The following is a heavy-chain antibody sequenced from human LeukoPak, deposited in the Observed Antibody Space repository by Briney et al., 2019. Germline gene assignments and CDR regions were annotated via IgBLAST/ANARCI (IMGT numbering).Heavy chain of an antibody. Sequence: PSETLSLTCTVSGGSISSSSYYWGWIRQPPGKGLEWIGSIYYSGSTYYNPSLKSRVTISVDTSKNQFSLKLSSVTAADTAVYYCARFLGYGDYRDNWFDPWGQGTLVTVSS. CDR1: GGSISSSSYY. V-gene: IGHV4-39*07. CDR3: ARFLGYGDYRDNWFDP. J-gene: IGHJ5*02. CDR2: IYYSGST. D-gene: IGHD4-17*01.